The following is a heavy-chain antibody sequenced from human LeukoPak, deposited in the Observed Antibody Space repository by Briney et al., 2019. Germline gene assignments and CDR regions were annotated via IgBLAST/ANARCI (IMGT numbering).Heavy chain of an antibody. CDR1: GFTFRVNN. J-gene: IGHJ4*02. Sequence: PGGSLRLSCAVSGFTFRVNNMHWVRQAPGKGLEWVTFIGHGGCQRFYADSVNGRFTISRDHSKIALYLHINCMIPAHLAVDYCAKDGGGGTYSFDYWGQGSLVTVSS. CDR2: IGHGGCQR. CDR3: AKDGGGGTYSFDY. V-gene: IGHV3-30*02. D-gene: IGHD3-16*01.